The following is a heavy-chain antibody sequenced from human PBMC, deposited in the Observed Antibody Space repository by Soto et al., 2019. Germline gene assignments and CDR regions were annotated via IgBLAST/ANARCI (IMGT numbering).Heavy chain of an antibody. CDR3: ARDSRPAVAPSTTAEFDY. Sequence: QVQLVQSGAEVKKPGSSVKVSCKVSGGTFNSYAISWVRQAPGQGLEWMGGIVPIFGTANYAQKFQGRVTITADRSTSTAYMELTMLTSEDTAVYYCARDSRPAVAPSTTAEFDYWGQGTLVTVSS. V-gene: IGHV1-69*06. D-gene: IGHD2-15*01. CDR2: IVPIFGTA. J-gene: IGHJ4*02. CDR1: GGTFNSYA.